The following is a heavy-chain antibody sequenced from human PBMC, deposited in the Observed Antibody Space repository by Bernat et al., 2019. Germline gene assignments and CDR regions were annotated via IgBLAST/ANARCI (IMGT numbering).Heavy chain of an antibody. D-gene: IGHD1-7*01. CDR1: GFTFSDYY. J-gene: IGHJ4*02. CDR3: ARERYNWNSTHFDY. V-gene: IGHV3-11*06. CDR2: ISSSSSYT. Sequence: QVQLVESGGGLVKPGGSLRLSCAASGFTFSDYYMSWIRQAPGKGLEWVSYISSSSSYTNYADSVKGQFTISRDNAKNSLYLQMNSLRAEDTAVYYCARERYNWNSTHFDYWGQGTLVTVSS.